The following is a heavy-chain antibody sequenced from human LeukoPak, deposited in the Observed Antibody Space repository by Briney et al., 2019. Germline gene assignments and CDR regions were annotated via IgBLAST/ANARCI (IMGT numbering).Heavy chain of an antibody. CDR2: ISGSGGNT. D-gene: IGHD2/OR15-2a*01. V-gene: IGHV3-23*01. Sequence: GGSLRLSCAASGFSFSGYAMNWVGQAPGEAREGVSVISGSGGNTYYAHSIKARSTIHSNNPTNMLSLPINAQIPDDTPVYHCAKEMTCYVSPFDSSGPRALVTVSS. CDR3: AKEMTCYVSPFDS. J-gene: IGHJ4*02. CDR1: GFSFSGYA.